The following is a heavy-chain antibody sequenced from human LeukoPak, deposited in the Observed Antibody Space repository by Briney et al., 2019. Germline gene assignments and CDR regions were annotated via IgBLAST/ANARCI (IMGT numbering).Heavy chain of an antibody. J-gene: IGHJ6*02. V-gene: IGHV4-30-4*01. CDR3: ARAGILSPDFDYYYGMDV. CDR2: IYYSGST. D-gene: IGHD3-9*01. CDR1: GGSISSGDYY. Sequence: SETLSLTCTVSGGSISSGDYYWSWIRQPPGKGLEWIGYIYYSGSTYYNPSLKSRVTISVDTSKNQFSLKLSSVTAADTAVYYCARAGILSPDFDYYYGMDVWGQGTTVTVSS.